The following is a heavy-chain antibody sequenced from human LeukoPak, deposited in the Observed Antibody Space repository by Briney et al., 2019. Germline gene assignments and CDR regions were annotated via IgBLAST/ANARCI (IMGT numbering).Heavy chain of an antibody. J-gene: IGHJ4*02. V-gene: IGHV1-3*01. CDR3: ARDRGVTMVRGVIDSFGY. Sequence: KFQGRVTITRDTSASIAYMKLSSLRSEDTAVYYCARDRGVTMVRGVIDSFGYWGQGTLVTVSS. D-gene: IGHD3-10*01.